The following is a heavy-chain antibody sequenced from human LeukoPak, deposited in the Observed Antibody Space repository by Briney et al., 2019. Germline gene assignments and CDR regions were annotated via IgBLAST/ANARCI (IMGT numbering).Heavy chain of an antibody. J-gene: IGHJ4*02. CDR2: IYYSGNT. CDR3: ARQGDGDYVDY. V-gene: IGHV4-39*01. CDR1: GGSISSNNY. D-gene: IGHD4-17*01. Sequence: SETLSLTCSVSGGSISSNNYWGWVRQPPGKGLEWIGSIYYSGNTYYNPSLKSRVTISVDTSKNQFSLKLRSVTAADTAVYYCARQGDGDYVDYWGQGILVTVSS.